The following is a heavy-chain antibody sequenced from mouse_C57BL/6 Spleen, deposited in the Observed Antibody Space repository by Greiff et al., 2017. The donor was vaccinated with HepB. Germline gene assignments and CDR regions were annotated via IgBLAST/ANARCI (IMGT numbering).Heavy chain of an antibody. J-gene: IGHJ1*03. V-gene: IGHV1-26*01. CDR2: INPNNGGT. CDR1: GYTFTDYY. D-gene: IGHD2-3*01. CDR3: ARALYDGYPWYFDV. Sequence: VQLQQSGPELVKPGASVKISCKASGYTFTDYYMNWVKQSHGKSLEWIGDINPNNGGTSYNQKFKGKATLTVDKSSSTAYMELRSLTSEDSAVYYCARALYDGYPWYFDVWGTGTTVTVSS.